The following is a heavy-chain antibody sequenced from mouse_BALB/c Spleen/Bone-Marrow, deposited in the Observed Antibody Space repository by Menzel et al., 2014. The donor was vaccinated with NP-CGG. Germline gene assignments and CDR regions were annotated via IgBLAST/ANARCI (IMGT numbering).Heavy chain of an antibody. Sequence: EVKLQESGAGLVKPGASVKLSCTASGFNIKDTYMHWVKQRPEQGLEWIGRIDPANYNTKYDPKFQGKATITADTSSNTAYLQLSSLTSEDTAVYYCARNSMAYWGQGTLVTVSA. J-gene: IGHJ3*01. V-gene: IGHV14-3*02. CDR2: IDPANYNT. CDR3: ARNSMAY. CDR1: GFNIKDTY.